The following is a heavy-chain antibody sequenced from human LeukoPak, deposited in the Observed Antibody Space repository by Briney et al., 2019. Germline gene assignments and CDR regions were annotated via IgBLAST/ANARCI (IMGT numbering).Heavy chain of an antibody. V-gene: IGHV3-23*01. D-gene: IGHD1-26*01. CDR1: GFTFSSYA. CDR2: VSGSGGGT. Sequence: GGSLRLSCAASGFTFSSYAMSWVRQAPGKGREWVSAVSGSGGGTYYADSVKGRFTISRDNSKNTLYLQMNSLRAEDTAVYYCAKVDVGATTRWFDYWGQGTLVTVSS. J-gene: IGHJ4*02. CDR3: AKVDVGATTRWFDY.